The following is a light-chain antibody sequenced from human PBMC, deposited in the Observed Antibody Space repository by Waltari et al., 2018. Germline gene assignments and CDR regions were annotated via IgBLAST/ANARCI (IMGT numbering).Light chain of an antibody. CDR2: DVS. J-gene: IGLJ1*01. Sequence: QSALTQPASVSGSPGQSITISCTGTSNDVGNYNYVSWYQQHPGKAPKLIIYDVSNRPSGVSTHFSVSKSCNTASLIISGLQTEDDADYYCISFTNNNSPYPVVFGTGTKVTV. V-gene: IGLV2-14*03. CDR3: ISFTNNNSPYPVV. CDR1: SNDVGNYNY.